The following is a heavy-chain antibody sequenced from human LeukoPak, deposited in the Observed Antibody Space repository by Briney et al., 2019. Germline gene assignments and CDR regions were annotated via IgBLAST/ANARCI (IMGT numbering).Heavy chain of an antibody. Sequence: PGGSLRLSCAASGFTVSSNYMSWVRQAPGKGLEWVSVIYSGGSTYYADSVKGRFTISRDNSKNTLYLQMNSLRAEDTAVYYCARVQAATGLYYYGMDVWGQGTTVTVSS. CDR3: ARVQAATGLYYYGMDV. CDR1: GFTVSSNY. D-gene: IGHD2-15*01. CDR2: IYSGGST. J-gene: IGHJ6*02. V-gene: IGHV3-53*01.